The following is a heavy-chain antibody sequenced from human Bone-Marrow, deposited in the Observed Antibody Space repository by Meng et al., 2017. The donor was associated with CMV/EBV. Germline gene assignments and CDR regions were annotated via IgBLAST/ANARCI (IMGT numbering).Heavy chain of an antibody. CDR1: GFTFSSYG. V-gene: IGHV3-33*06. CDR3: AKDRSNWGLDYYYGMDV. Sequence: GESLKISCAASGFTFSSYGMHWVRQAPGKGLEWVAVIWYDGSNKYYADSVKGRFTISRDNSENTLYLQMNSLRAEDTAVYYCAKDRSNWGLDYYYGMDVWGQGTTVTVSS. D-gene: IGHD7-27*01. CDR2: IWYDGSNK. J-gene: IGHJ6*02.